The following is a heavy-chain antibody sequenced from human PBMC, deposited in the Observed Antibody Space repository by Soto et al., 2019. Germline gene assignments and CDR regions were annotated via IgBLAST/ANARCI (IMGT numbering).Heavy chain of an antibody. V-gene: IGHV4-4*02. CDR2: TRNSGGA. J-gene: IGHJ4*02. CDR1: SGSIFSSNW. D-gene: IGHD3-9*01. CDR3: ASHLTMTGTRGFDH. Sequence: PSETLYLTCAVSSGSIFSSNWWSWVRQPPGKGLEWIGETRNSGGANYNPSLKSRVTISVDKSTNQFFLNLNSVTAADTAVYYCASHLTMTGTRGFDHWGLGTLVTVSS.